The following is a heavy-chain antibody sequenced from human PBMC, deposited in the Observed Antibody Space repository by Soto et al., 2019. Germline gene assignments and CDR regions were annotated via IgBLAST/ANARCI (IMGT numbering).Heavy chain of an antibody. CDR2: ISYDGSNK. Sequence: QVQLVESGGGVVQPGRSLRLSCAASGFTFSSYGMHWVRQAPGKGLEWVAVISYDGSNKYYADSVKGRFTISRDNSNNTRYLQMNSRRAEDTAGYYCAKGKTTVLPPGMDVWGQGTTVTVSS. CDR1: GFTFSSYG. V-gene: IGHV3-30*18. D-gene: IGHD4-17*01. J-gene: IGHJ6*02. CDR3: AKGKTTVLPPGMDV.